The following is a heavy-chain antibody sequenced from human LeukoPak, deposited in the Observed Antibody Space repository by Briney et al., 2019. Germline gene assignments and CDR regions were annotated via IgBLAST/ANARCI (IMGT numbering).Heavy chain of an antibody. J-gene: IGHJ6*02. Sequence: PGGSLRLSCAASGFTFSSYSMNWVRQAPGKGLEWVSYISSSSSTIYYADSVKGRFTISRDNAKNSLYLQMNGLRAEDTAVYYCVREMDYYGMDVWGQGTTVTVSS. CDR2: ISSSSSTI. D-gene: IGHD2-8*01. CDR1: GFTFSSYS. V-gene: IGHV3-48*01. CDR3: VREMDYYGMDV.